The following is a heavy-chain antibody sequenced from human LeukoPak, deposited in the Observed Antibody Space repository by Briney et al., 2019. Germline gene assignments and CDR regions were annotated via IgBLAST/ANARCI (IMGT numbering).Heavy chain of an antibody. D-gene: IGHD3-3*01. V-gene: IGHV3-53*01. CDR1: GFTVSSNH. CDR2: ILSGGST. J-gene: IGHJ4*02. Sequence: PGGSLRLSCAASGFTVSSNHISWVRQAPGKGLEWASIILSGGSTYYADSVKGRFTISRDNAKNTVYLQMNSLRVEDTAVYYCASLRPLGNWGQGTLVTVSS. CDR3: ASLRPLGN.